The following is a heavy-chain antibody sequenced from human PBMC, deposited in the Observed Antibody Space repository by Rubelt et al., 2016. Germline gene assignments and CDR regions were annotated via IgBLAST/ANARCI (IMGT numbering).Heavy chain of an antibody. V-gene: IGHV4-34*01. CDR3: ARVGDGNNFFYLDY. J-gene: IGHJ4*02. CDR1: GGYFSGYY. D-gene: IGHD5-24*01. CDR2: INHSGST. Sequence: QVQLQQWGAGLLKPSETLSLACAVYGGYFSGYYWNWISQPPGKGLEGMGRINHSGSTHYNPSLKRRVTLTRARSKSQFSLKLSSGTAADTAVYYCARVGDGNNFFYLDYWGQGTLVTVSS.